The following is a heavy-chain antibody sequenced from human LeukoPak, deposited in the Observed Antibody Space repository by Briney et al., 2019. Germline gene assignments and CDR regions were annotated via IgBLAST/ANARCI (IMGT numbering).Heavy chain of an antibody. CDR2: ISGSAGST. V-gene: IGHV3-23*01. J-gene: IGHJ4*02. Sequence: GSLSLSCAASGFTLSSYAMSWVRQAPGHRLEWVSAISGSAGSTYDADSVKGRFTSSRDNSKNTLYLQMNSLRAEDTAVYYCSKLAVAGNFGYWGQGTLVTVSS. CDR1: GFTLSSYA. CDR3: SKLAVAGNFGY. D-gene: IGHD6-19*01.